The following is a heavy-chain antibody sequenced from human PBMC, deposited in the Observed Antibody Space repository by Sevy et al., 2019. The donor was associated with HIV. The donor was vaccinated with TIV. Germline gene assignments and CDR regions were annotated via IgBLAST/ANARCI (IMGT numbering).Heavy chain of an antibody. J-gene: IGHJ4*02. CDR2: IYTSETI. V-gene: IGHV4-4*07. CDR3: AREDFYDSTDYYWPAYYLDN. D-gene: IGHD3-22*01. CDR1: GGTVSSEY. Sequence: SETLSLTCNVSGGTVSSEYWSWIRQPAGKGLEWIGRIYTSETINYNPALKSRVTMSLDTSKNQISLKLTSVTDADTAIYYCAREDFYDSTDYYWPAYYLDNWGQGTLVTVSS.